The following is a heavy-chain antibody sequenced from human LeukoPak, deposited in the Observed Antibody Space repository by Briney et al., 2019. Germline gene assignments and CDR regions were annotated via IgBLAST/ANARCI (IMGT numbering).Heavy chain of an antibody. J-gene: IGHJ5*02. Sequence: GASVKVSCKASGYTFTSYDINWVRQATGQGLEWMAWMNPNSGNTDYAQEFQGRVTMTRETSISTAYMELNSLTSEDTAVYYCARRKPTSGAQYWFDPWGQGTLVTVSS. CDR3: ARRKPTSGAQYWFDP. V-gene: IGHV1-8*01. D-gene: IGHD3-10*01. CDR1: GYTFTSYD. CDR2: MNPNSGNT.